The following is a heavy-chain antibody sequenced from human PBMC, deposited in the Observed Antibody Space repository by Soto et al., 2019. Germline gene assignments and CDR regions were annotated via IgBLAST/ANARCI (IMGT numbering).Heavy chain of an antibody. D-gene: IGHD2-8*01. CDR2: IYQTGTT. V-gene: IGHV4-30-2*01. CDR3: ARAVFCTDGFCFPNWLDP. J-gene: IGHJ5*01. Sequence: QTLSLTCIVSGDSIYTDGHSSRWIRQPPGEALEWIGYIYQTGTTQYNPSLSSRISISADRSKNQFSLHLTSVTAADTAVYYCARAVFCTDGFCFPNWLDPWGQGILVTVS. CDR1: GDSIYTDGHS.